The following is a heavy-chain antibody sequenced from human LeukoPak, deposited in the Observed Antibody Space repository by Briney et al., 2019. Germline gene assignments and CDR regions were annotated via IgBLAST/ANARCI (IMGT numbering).Heavy chain of an antibody. V-gene: IGHV3-33*01. CDR2: TWYDGSNE. CDR3: ARFSLAVAGTFDY. Sequence: HPGRSLRLSCAASGFTFSSYGIHWVRQAPGKGLEGVAVTWYDGSNEYYADSVKGRFTISRDNSKNTLYLQMNSLRAGDTAIYYCARFSLAVAGTFDYWGQGTLVTVAS. CDR1: GFTFSSYG. J-gene: IGHJ4*02. D-gene: IGHD6-19*01.